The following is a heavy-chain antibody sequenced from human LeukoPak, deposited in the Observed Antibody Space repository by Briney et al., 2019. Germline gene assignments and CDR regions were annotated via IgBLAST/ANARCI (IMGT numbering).Heavy chain of an antibody. Sequence: ASVKVSCKASGYTFTSYGISWVRQAPGQGLEWMGWISGYNGKTNYAQKLQGRLTMTTDTSTNTAYMELRSLRSDDTAVYYCVRGQLLQSYFQGLVPGDIVYYFDYWGQGTLVTVSS. V-gene: IGHV1-18*01. CDR2: ISGYNGKT. CDR1: GYTFTSYG. J-gene: IGHJ4*02. CDR3: VRGQLLQSYFQGLVPGDIVYYFDY. D-gene: IGHD5/OR15-5a*01.